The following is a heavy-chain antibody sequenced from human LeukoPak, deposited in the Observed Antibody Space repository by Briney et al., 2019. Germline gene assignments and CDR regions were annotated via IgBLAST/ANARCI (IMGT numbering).Heavy chain of an antibody. Sequence: GASVKVSCKASGGTFSSYAISWVRQAPGQGLEWMGGIIPIFGTANYAQKFQGRVTITADESTSTAYMELSSLRSEDTAVYYCAGDIIRGDSSGYYPLDYWGQGTLVTVSS. CDR3: AGDIIRGDSSGYYPLDY. J-gene: IGHJ4*02. CDR1: GGTFSSYA. V-gene: IGHV1-69*13. D-gene: IGHD3-22*01. CDR2: IIPIFGTA.